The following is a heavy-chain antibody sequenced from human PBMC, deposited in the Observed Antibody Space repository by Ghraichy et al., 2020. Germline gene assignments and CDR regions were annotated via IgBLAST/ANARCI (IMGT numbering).Heavy chain of an antibody. D-gene: IGHD2-15*01. Sequence: GGSLRLSCAASGFSFSDYYMDWVRQAPGKGLEWVGRIRNKANSYSTEYGASVDGRFTISREDSKNSVYLQTNSLKIDDTAVYYCTRAALEGPQRLIEKWGQGTLVTVSA. CDR1: GFSFSDYY. V-gene: IGHV3-72*01. J-gene: IGHJ4*02. CDR3: TRAALEGPQRLIEK. CDR2: IRNKANSYST.